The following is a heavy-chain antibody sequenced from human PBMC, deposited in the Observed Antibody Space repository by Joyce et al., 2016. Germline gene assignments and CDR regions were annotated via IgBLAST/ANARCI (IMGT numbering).Heavy chain of an antibody. Sequence: EVQLVESGGGLVQPGGSLRLSCAASGFIFSNYTMKWVRQASGKWLECVSQSSRSSRTIYYADSVKGRFTISRDNAKNSLYLQMNSLRAEDTAVYYCARKKYYGSGSYYKYYYYAMDVWGQGTTVTVSS. J-gene: IGHJ6*02. V-gene: IGHV3-48*04. CDR2: SSRSSRTI. CDR3: ARKKYYGSGSYYKYYYYAMDV. D-gene: IGHD3-10*01. CDR1: GFIFSNYT.